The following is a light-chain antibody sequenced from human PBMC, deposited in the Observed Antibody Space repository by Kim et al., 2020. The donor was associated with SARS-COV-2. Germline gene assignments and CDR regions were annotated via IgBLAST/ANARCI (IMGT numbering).Light chain of an antibody. J-gene: IGLJ1*01. CDR2: YDS. Sequence: PGKTARITCGGNNIGSKSVHWYQQKPGLAPVLVIYYDSDRPSGIPERFSGSNSGNTATLTISRVEAGDEADYYCQVWDSSSDRLYVFGTGTKVTVL. CDR3: QVWDSSSDRLYV. CDR1: NIGSKS. V-gene: IGLV3-21*04.